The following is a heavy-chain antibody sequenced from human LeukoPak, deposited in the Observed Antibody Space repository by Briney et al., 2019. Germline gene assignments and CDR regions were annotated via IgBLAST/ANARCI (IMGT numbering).Heavy chain of an antibody. D-gene: IGHD3-22*01. J-gene: IGHJ3*02. V-gene: IGHV4-39*07. CDR2: IYYRGST. CDR3: ARSSGYYSDAFDI. Sequence: SGTLSLTCTVSGGSISSSSFYWGWIRQPPGKGLEWIGSIYYRGSTYYNPSLKSRVTMSLDTSKNQFSLKLSSVTAADTAVYYCARSSGYYSDAFDIWGQGTMVTVSS. CDR1: GGSISSSSFY.